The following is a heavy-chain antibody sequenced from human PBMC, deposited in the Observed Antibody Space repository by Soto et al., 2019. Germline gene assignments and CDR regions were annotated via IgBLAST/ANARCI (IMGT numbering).Heavy chain of an antibody. V-gene: IGHV4-38-2*01. Sequence: SETLSLTCAVSGYSISSGYYWGWIRQPPGKGLEWIGNIYHSGSTYYNPSLKSRVTISVDTSKNQFSLKLSSVTAADTAVYYCARGPPTYGDYVGWFDPWGQGTLVTVSS. CDR2: IYHSGST. D-gene: IGHD4-17*01. CDR1: GYSISSGYY. CDR3: ARGPPTYGDYVGWFDP. J-gene: IGHJ5*02.